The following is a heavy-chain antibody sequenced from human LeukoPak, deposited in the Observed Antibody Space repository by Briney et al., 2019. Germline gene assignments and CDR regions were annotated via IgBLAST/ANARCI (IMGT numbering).Heavy chain of an antibody. CDR2: INPSGGST. J-gene: IGHJ4*02. CDR1: GYTFTSYY. D-gene: IGHD6-19*01. V-gene: IGHV1-46*01. CDR3: ARGHSSGWYVGPFDY. Sequence: ASVKVSCKASGYTFTSYYMHWVRQAPGQGPEWMGIINPSGGSTSYAQKFQGRVTMTRDTSTSTVYMELSSLRSEDTAVYYCARGHSSGWYVGPFDYWGQGTLVTVSS.